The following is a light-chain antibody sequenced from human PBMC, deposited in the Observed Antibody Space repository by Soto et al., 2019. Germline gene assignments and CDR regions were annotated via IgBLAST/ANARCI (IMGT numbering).Light chain of an antibody. J-gene: IGLJ2*01. CDR2: DVS. CDR3: SSSTGSNPPVV. CDR1: SSDVGGYNY. Sequence: QSALTQPASVSGSPGQSITISCTGTSSDVGGYNYVSWYQQHPGKAPNLIIFDVSNWPSGVSNRFAGSKSGNSASLTISGLQAEDEADYYCSSSTGSNPPVVFAGGTKVTVL. V-gene: IGLV2-14*01.